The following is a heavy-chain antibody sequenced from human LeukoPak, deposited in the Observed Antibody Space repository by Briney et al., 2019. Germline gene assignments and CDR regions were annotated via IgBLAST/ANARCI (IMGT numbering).Heavy chain of an antibody. V-gene: IGHV3-21*01. J-gene: IGHJ3*02. D-gene: IGHD3-16*01. CDR2: ISSSSSYI. CDR1: GFTFSSYS. Sequence: PGGSLGLSCAASGFTFSSYSMNWVRQAPGKGLEWVSSISSSSSYIYYADSVKGRFTISRDNAKNSLYLQMNSLRAEDTAVYYCARGGAPFDAFDIWGQGTMVTVSS. CDR3: ARGGAPFDAFDI.